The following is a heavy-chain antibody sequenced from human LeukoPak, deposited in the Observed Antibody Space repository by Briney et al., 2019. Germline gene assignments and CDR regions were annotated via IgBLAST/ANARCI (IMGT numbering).Heavy chain of an antibody. J-gene: IGHJ4*02. Sequence: SETLSLTCTVSGGSISSSSYYWGWIRQPPGKGLEWIGSIYYSGSTYYNPSLKSRVTISVDTSKNQFSLKLSSVTAADTAVYYCARWLDTAMVRYFDYWGQGTLVTVSS. CDR1: GGSISSSSYY. V-gene: IGHV4-39*07. CDR2: IYYSGST. D-gene: IGHD5-18*01. CDR3: ARWLDTAMVRYFDY.